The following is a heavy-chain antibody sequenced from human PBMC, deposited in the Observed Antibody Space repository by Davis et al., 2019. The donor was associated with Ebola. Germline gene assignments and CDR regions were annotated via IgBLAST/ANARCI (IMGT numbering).Heavy chain of an antibody. CDR1: GGSISSSSYS. CDR2: ISYGGST. Sequence: GSLRLSCTVSGGSISSSSYSWGWIRQPPGKGLEWIGSISYGGSTYYSPSIKSRVTISVDTSKNQFSLKLTSVTAADTAVYYCARLLTYYYGSGSYQSPYFFDYWGQGTLVTVSS. D-gene: IGHD3-10*01. J-gene: IGHJ4*02. V-gene: IGHV4-39*01. CDR3: ARLLTYYYGSGSYQSPYFFDY.